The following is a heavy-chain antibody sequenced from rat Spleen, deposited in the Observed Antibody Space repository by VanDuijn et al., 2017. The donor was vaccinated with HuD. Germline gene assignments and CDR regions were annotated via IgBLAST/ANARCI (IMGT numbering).Heavy chain of an antibody. J-gene: IGHJ2*01. CDR1: GFTFSDYY. CDR3: ARRHYGYTDYFDY. Sequence: EVRLVESDGGLVQPGRSLKLSCAASGFTFSDYYMAWVRQAPTKGLEWVATISYGDSSGHSSTYYRDSVKGRFTISRDNAKSTLSLQMDSLRSEDTATFYCARRHYGYTDYFDYWGQGVMVTVSS. D-gene: IGHD1-9*01. V-gene: IGHV5-29*01. CDR2: ISYGDSSGHSST.